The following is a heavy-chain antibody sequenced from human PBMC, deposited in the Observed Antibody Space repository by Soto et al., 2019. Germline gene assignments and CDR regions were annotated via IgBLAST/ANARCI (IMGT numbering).Heavy chain of an antibody. V-gene: IGHV4-34*01. D-gene: IGHD4-4*01. CDR3: ARVMTTSDYYYYGMDV. Sequence: SETLSLTCGVYGGSFSGYYWSWIRQPPGKGLEWIGEINHSGSTNYNPSLKSRVTISVDTSKNQFSLKLSSVTAADTAVYYCARVMTTSDYYYYGMDVWGQGTTVTVSS. J-gene: IGHJ6*02. CDR2: INHSGST. CDR1: GGSFSGYY.